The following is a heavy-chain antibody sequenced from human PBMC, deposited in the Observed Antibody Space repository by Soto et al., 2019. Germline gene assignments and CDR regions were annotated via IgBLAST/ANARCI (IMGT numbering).Heavy chain of an antibody. J-gene: IGHJ4*02. D-gene: IGHD6-13*01. CDR1: RGTFTTDA. CDR2: IIPVFGPP. V-gene: IGHV1-69*13. Sequence: SVKVSCKSSRGTFTTDAISWVRQAPGQGLEWMGVIIPVFGPPTYAQRFQGRVTISADESTSTAHLELSNLRSEDTAIYYCVRGGHNSGWYRTFDFWGQGTLVTVSS. CDR3: VRGGHNSGWYRTFDF.